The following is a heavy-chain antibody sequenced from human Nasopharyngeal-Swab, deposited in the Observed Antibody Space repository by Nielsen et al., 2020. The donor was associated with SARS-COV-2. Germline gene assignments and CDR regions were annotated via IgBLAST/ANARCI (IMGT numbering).Heavy chain of an antibody. CDR2: TLYRSKWYN. D-gene: IGHD3-3*01. J-gene: IGHJ4*02. V-gene: IGHV6-1*01. Sequence: SQTLSLTCAISGDSVSSHSAGWNWIRQSPSRGLEWLGRTLYRSKWYNDYAESVKSRIAVNPDTSKNQSSLQLNSVTPEDTAVYYCARGRDFSFDSWGQGTLVTASS. CDR3: ARGRDFSFDS. CDR1: GDSVSSHSAG.